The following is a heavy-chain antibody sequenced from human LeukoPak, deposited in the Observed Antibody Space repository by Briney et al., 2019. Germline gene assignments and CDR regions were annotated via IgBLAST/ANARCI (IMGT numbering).Heavy chain of an antibody. CDR3: ARDSRSHCGTDACYGPYFDY. D-gene: IGHD2-2*01. Sequence: WGSLRLSCEASGFSFSAYSMSWVRQAPGKGLEWISYIRSSSTTIYYADSVEGRFTISRDNAENSMYLQMNSLRVEDTAVYFCARDSRSHCGTDACYGPYFDYWGQGTLVAVPS. V-gene: IGHV3-48*01. J-gene: IGHJ4*02. CDR2: IRSSSTTI. CDR1: GFSFSAYS.